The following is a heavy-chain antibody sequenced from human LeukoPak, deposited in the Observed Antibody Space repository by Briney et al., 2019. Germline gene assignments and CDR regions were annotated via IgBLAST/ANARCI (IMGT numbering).Heavy chain of an antibody. D-gene: IGHD2-15*01. J-gene: IGHJ5*02. V-gene: IGHV3-30*03. CDR3: ARFVVVVAARVNWFDP. CDR1: GFTFSSYG. Sequence: PGGSLRLSCAASGFTFSSYGMHWVRQAPGKGLEWVAVILYDGSNKYYADSMNGRFTISRDNSKNTLYLQMNRLRAEDTAVYYCARFVVVVAARVNWFDPWGQGTLVTVSS. CDR2: ILYDGSNK.